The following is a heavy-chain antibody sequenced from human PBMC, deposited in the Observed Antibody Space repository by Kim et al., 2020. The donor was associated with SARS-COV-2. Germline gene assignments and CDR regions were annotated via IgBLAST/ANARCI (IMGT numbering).Heavy chain of an antibody. CDR3: AKGKEIVVVVAATYYYGMDV. CDR2: ISGSGGST. CDR1: GFTFSSYA. V-gene: IGHV3-23*01. J-gene: IGHJ6*02. Sequence: GGSLRLSCAASGFTFSSYAMSWVRQAPGKGLEWVSAISGSGGSTYYADSVKGRFTISRDNSKNTLYLQMNSLRAEDTAVYYCAKGKEIVVVVAATYYYGMDVWGQRTTVTVSS. D-gene: IGHD2-15*01.